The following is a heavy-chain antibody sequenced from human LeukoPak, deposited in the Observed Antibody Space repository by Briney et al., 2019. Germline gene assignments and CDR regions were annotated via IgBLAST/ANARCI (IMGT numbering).Heavy chain of an antibody. CDR1: GFTFSRDW. Sequence: GGSLGLSCVASGFTFSRDWMSWVRQAPGKGLEWVANIKEDGSAQYYADSVKGRFTISRDNTKNSLYLQMNSLTAEDTAMYYCAKDGDGYHNWGQGALVTVSS. V-gene: IGHV3-7*01. CDR3: AKDGDGYHN. J-gene: IGHJ4*02. D-gene: IGHD3-9*01. CDR2: IKEDGSAQ.